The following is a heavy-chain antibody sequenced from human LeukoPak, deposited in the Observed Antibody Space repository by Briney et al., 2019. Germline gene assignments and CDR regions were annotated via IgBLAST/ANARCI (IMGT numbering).Heavy chain of an antibody. CDR1: GFTFSIYS. Sequence: GGSLRLSCAASGFTFSIYSMNWVRQAPGKGGEGVSYISSSSSTIYSADSVKGRFTISRDNAKNALYLQMNSLRDEDTAVYYCARVGGYRYGYDYWGQGTLVTVSS. V-gene: IGHV3-48*02. J-gene: IGHJ4*02. CDR2: ISSSSSTI. D-gene: IGHD5-18*01. CDR3: ARVGGYRYGYDY.